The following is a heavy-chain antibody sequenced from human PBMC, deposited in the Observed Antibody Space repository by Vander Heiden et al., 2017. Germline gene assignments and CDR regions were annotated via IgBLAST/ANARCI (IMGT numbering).Heavy chain of an antibody. D-gene: IGHD6-13*01. J-gene: IGHJ4*02. Sequence: EVQLVESGGGLVQPGRSLRLSCAVSGFRFDYFGMYWVRQAPGKGLEWVSGISWNSGSKGYADSVKGRFTISRDNAKNSLYLQMNSLRAEDTALYYCAKSVITGAGYDYWGQGTLVTVSS. V-gene: IGHV3-9*01. CDR1: GFRFDYFG. CDR2: ISWNSGSK. CDR3: AKSVITGAGYDY.